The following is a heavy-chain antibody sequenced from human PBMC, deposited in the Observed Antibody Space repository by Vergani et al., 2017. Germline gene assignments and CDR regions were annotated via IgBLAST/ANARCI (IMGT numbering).Heavy chain of an antibody. J-gene: IGHJ4*02. CDR1: GYTFTGYY. D-gene: IGHD3-22*01. CDR2: INPNSGGT. CDR3: ASAYYYDSSGRYYFDY. Sequence: QVQLVQSGAEVQKPGASVKVSCKASGYTFTGYYMHWVRQAPGQGLEWMGWINPNSGGTNYAQKFQGRVTMTRDTSISTAYMELSRLRSDDTAVYYCASAYYYDSSGRYYFDYWGQGTLVTVSS. V-gene: IGHV1-2*02.